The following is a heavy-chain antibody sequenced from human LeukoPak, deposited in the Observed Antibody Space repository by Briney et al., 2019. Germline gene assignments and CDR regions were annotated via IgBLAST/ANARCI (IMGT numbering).Heavy chain of an antibody. CDR2: IIPIFGTA. CDR1: GNSISNYA. J-gene: IGHJ6*02. V-gene: IGHV1-69*13. D-gene: IGHD3-9*01. CDR3: AREGMYYDILTGPRYGMDV. Sequence: ASVKVSCKASGNSISNYAVSWVRQAPGQGLEWMGGIIPIFGTANYAQKFQGRVTITADESTSTAYMELSSLRSEDTAVYYCAREGMYYDILTGPRYGMDVWGQGTTVTVSS.